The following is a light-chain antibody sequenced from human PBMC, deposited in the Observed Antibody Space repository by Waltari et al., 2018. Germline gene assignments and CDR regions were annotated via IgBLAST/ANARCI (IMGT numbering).Light chain of an antibody. J-gene: IGKJ3*01. V-gene: IGKV1-39*02. CDR2: NTN. Sequence: DIQMTQSPYFLSASVDDRITITCRTSQAINNYLNWYQQKPGKAPNLLIYNTNRLKSGIPSRFSGSGSGPDFTLTISSLQPEDFATYYCQQYHTLPLSFGPGTKLDVK. CDR1: QAINNY. CDR3: QQYHTLPLS.